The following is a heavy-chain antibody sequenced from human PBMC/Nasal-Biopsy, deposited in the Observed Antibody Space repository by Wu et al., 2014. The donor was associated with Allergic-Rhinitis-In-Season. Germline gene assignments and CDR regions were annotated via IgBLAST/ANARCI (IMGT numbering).Heavy chain of an antibody. J-gene: IGHJ4*02. V-gene: IGHV4-39*07. CDR2: ISYSGTA. CDR1: VGSVSSPSYY. D-gene: IGHD3-3*01. Sequence: SETLSLTCTWSLVGSVSSPSYYWGWVRQPPGKGLEWIGAISYSGTAYYSPSLTSRVTISVDTSKNQFSLRLTSVTAADTAVFYCARTRGDFWSGYRIDYWGQGTLVTVSS. CDR3: ARTRGDFWSGYRIDY.